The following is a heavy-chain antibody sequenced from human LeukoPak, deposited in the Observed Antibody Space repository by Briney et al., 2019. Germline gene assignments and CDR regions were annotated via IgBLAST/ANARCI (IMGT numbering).Heavy chain of an antibody. CDR3: ARTTEDCSSTSCYQYWFDL. J-gene: IGHJ5*02. Sequence: PSETLSLTCTVSGVSISNYYWSWIRQPPGKGLEWIGYIHYSGSPNYNPSLKSRVSISVDTSKNQFSLKLNSVTAADTAVYYCARTTEDCSSTSCYQYWFDLWGQGNLVTVSS. CDR2: IHYSGSP. D-gene: IGHD2-2*01. CDR1: GVSISNYY. V-gene: IGHV4-59*01.